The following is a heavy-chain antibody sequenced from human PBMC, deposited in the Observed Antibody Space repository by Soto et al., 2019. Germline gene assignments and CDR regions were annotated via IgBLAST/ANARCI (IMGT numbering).Heavy chain of an antibody. CDR3: ARQPGIAAAGTGNWFDP. V-gene: IGHV4-4*02. J-gene: IGHJ5*02. CDR2: IYHSGST. Sequence: PSETLSLTCAVSGGSISSSNWWSWVRQPPGKGLEWIGEIYHSGSTNYNPSLKSRVTISVDTSKNQFSLKLSPVTAADTAVYYCARQPGIAAAGTGNWFDPWGQGTLVTVSS. D-gene: IGHD6-13*01. CDR1: GGSISSSNW.